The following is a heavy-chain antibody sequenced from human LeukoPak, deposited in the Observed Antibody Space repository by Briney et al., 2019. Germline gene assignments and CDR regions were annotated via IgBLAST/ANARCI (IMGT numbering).Heavy chain of an antibody. CDR2: IRYDGDTK. D-gene: IGHD4-17*01. Sequence: GGSLRLSCAASGFAFSKYGMYWVRQAPGKGLEWGAYIRYDGDTKYYADSVKDRFTISRDNAKNTLYLQMNSLRTEDTAVYYCASGMTTVTTGYFDYWGQGTLVTVSS. CDR3: ASGMTTVTTGYFDY. V-gene: IGHV3-30*02. J-gene: IGHJ4*02. CDR1: GFAFSKYG.